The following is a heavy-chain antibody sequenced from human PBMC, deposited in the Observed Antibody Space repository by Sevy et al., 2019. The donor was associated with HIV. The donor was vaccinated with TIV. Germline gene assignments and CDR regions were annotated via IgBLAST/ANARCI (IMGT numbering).Heavy chain of an antibody. CDR2: IEGTGART. CDR3: AKDWRRTAGRWFDP. CDR1: GSTFGSYA. J-gene: IGHJ5*02. D-gene: IGHD3-3*01. Sequence: GGSLRLSCAASGSTFGSYAMTWVRQAAGKGLEWVPSIEGTGARTYYSDSVKGRFTISRDNFKNTLFLQMSSLRAEDTAVYYCAKDWRRTAGRWFDPWGQGTLVTVSS. V-gene: IGHV3-23*01.